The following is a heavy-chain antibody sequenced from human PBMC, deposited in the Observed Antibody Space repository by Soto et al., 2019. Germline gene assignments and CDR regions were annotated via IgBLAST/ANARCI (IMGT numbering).Heavy chain of an antibody. J-gene: IGHJ5*02. CDR2: IYHSGST. CDR3: ARRQYYGDYLRGGTWFDP. V-gene: IGHV4-30-2*01. D-gene: IGHD4-17*01. Sequence: QLQLQESGSGLVKPSQTLSLTCAVSGGSISSGGYSWSWIRQPPGKGLEWIGYIYHSGSTYYNPSLKSRVTISVDRSKNQFSLKLSSVTAADTAVYYCARRQYYGDYLRGGTWFDPWGQGTLVTVSS. CDR1: GGSISSGGYS.